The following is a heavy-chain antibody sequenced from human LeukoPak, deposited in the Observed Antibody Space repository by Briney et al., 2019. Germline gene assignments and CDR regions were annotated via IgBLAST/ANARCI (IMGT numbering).Heavy chain of an antibody. V-gene: IGHV1-69*13. Sequence: SVKVSCKASGGTFSSYAISWVRQAPGQGLEWMGGIIPIFGTANYAQKFQGRVTITADESTSTAYMELSSLRSEDTAVYYCARDRSRGYSGSYYYWGQGTLVTVSS. CDR1: GGTFSSYA. J-gene: IGHJ4*02. CDR3: ARDRSRGYSGSYYY. CDR2: IIPIFGTA. D-gene: IGHD1-26*01.